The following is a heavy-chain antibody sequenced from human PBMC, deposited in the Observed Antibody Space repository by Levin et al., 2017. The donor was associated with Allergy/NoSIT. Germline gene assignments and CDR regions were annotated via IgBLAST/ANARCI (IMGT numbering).Heavy chain of an antibody. CDR2: ISSSSSTI. V-gene: IGHV3-48*01. CDR1: FFPFLLSL. Sequence: GESLKISCSSSFFPFLLSLLHFFLPSPVKGLEWVSYISSSSSTIYYADSVKGRFTISRDNAKNSLYLQMNSLRAEDTAVYYCASSPIGYCSSTSCHGDFDYWGQGTLVTVSS. CDR3: ASSPIGYCSSTSCHGDFDY. J-gene: IGHJ4*02. D-gene: IGHD2-2*01.